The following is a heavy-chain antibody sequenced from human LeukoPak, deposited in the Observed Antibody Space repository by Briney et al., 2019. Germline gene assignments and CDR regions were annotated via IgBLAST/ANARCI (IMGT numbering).Heavy chain of an antibody. CDR1: GGSISSGCYY. Sequence: SQTLSLTCTVSGGSISSGCYYWSWIRQPAGKGLEWIGRIYTSGSIKYNPSLESRVTISIDTSKNQFSLNLTSVTAADTAVYYCARDCRLSGGSCYSNYWGLGTLVTVSS. CDR3: ARDCRLSGGSCYSNY. J-gene: IGHJ4*02. D-gene: IGHD2-15*01. CDR2: IYTSGSI. V-gene: IGHV4-61*02.